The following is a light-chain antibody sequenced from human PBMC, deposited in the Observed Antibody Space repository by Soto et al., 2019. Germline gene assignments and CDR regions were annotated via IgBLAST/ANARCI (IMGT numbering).Light chain of an antibody. J-gene: IGLJ2*01. CDR1: SSDIGACNY. CDR2: EVT. Sequence: QSALTQPASVSGSPGQSISISGTGSSSDIGACNYVSWYQQHPGKAPRLMIYEVTNRPSGVSNRFSGSKSGNTASLTISGLRAEDEADYYCSSYTSGSTLVVFGGGTKLTVL. V-gene: IGLV2-14*01. CDR3: SSYTSGSTLVV.